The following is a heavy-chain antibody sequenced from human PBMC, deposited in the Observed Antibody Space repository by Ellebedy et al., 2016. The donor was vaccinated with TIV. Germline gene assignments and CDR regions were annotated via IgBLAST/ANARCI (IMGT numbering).Heavy chain of an antibody. CDR2: IYYSGST. J-gene: IGHJ6*02. D-gene: IGHD3-10*01. CDR1: GSSISSSSYY. Sequence: SETLSLTXTVSGSSISSSSYYWGWIRQPPGKGLEWIGSIYYSGSTYYNPSLKSRVTISVDTSKNQFSLKLSSVTAADTAVYYCARDRVVRGANDWYYYYGMDVWGQGTTVTVSS. CDR3: ARDRVVRGANDWYYYYGMDV. V-gene: IGHV4-39*02.